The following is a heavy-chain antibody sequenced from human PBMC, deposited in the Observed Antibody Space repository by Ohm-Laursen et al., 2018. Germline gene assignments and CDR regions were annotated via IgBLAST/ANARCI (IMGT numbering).Heavy chain of an antibody. J-gene: IGHJ4*02. CDR1: GFIFSNYW. CDR2: IKQGGSEK. Sequence: SLRLSCTASGFIFSNYWMSWVRQAPGKGLEWVANIKQGGSEKYYVDSVKGRFTISRDNAKNSQYLQMNTLRAEDTAVYYCARARLYGDYVWDYFDYWGQGTLVTVSS. D-gene: IGHD4-17*01. CDR3: ARARLYGDYVWDYFDY. V-gene: IGHV3-7*01.